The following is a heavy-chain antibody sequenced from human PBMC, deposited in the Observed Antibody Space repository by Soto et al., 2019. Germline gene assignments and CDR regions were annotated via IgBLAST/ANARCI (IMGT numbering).Heavy chain of an antibody. CDR1: GFTFSSYG. Sequence: QVQLVESGGGVVQPGRSLRLSCAASGFTFSSYGMHWVRQAPGKGLEWVAVIAYDGSNKYYADSVKGRFTISRDNSKNTLDLQMNSLRAEDTAVYYCAKDRITIFWGLYGMDVWGQGTTVTVSS. V-gene: IGHV3-30*18. J-gene: IGHJ6*02. CDR2: IAYDGSNK. D-gene: IGHD3-9*01. CDR3: AKDRITIFWGLYGMDV.